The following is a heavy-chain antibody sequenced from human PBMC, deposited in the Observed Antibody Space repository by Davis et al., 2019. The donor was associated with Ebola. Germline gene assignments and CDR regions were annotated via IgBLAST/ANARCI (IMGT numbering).Heavy chain of an antibody. CDR1: GFTFSSYA. V-gene: IGHV3-23*01. CDR3: AKDFYPTVVTLGGFDY. D-gene: IGHD4-23*01. Sequence: PGGSLRLSCAASGFTFSSYAMSWVRQAPGKGLEWVSAISGSGGSTYYADSVKGRFTISRDNSKNTLYLQMNSLRAEDTAVYYCAKDFYPTVVTLGGFDYWGQGTLVTVSS. J-gene: IGHJ4*02. CDR2: ISGSGGST.